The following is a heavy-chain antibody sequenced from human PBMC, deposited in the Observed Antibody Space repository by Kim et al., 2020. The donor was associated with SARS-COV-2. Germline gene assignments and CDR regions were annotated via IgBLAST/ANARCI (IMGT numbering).Heavy chain of an antibody. CDR1: GFTFSDYA. V-gene: IGHV3-9*01. Sequence: GGSLRLSCETSGFTFSDYAMHWVRQSPAKGLEWVSVISRDSGHIEYADYVKGRFTISRDNAKNSLYLQMDSLRLEDTALYYCAKDVSPGVGAVGYWGQGNLVTVSS. CDR3: AKDVSPGVGAVGY. CDR2: ISRDSGHI. J-gene: IGHJ4*02. D-gene: IGHD1-26*01.